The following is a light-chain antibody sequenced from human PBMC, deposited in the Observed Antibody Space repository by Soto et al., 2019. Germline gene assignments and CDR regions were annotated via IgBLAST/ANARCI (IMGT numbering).Light chain of an antibody. CDR3: QDKGSSPCR. CDR1: QTIRSNY. J-gene: IGKJ1*01. Sequence: ETVLTQSPGTLSLSPGERATLSCRASQTIRSNYLAWYRQTPGQAPRLLIYGASNRATGIADRFSGSGSGTDFPRIVSRLEPEDVALYYGQDKGSSPCRFGQGTKVDIK. V-gene: IGKV3-20*01. CDR2: GAS.